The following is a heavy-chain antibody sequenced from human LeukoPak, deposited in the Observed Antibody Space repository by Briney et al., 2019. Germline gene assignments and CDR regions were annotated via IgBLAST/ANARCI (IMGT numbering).Heavy chain of an antibody. CDR1: GYTFTGYY. Sequence: ASVKVSCKASGYTFTGYYMHWVRHAPGQGLEWMVWINPNSGGTNYAQKFQGRVTMTRDTSISTAYMELSRLRSDDTAVYYCARVRILRYFDWPLYYFDYWGQGTLVTVSS. V-gene: IGHV1-2*02. CDR3: ARVRILRYFDWPLYYFDY. CDR2: INPNSGGT. J-gene: IGHJ4*02. D-gene: IGHD3-9*01.